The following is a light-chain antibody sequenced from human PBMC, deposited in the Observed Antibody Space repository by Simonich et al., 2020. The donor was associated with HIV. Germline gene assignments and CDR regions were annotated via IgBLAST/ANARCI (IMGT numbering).Light chain of an antibody. CDR3: SSYTSSSIVV. V-gene: IGLV2-14*02. J-gene: IGLJ2*01. CDR2: ERR. CDR1: SSDVGSYNL. Sequence: QSALTQPASVSGSPGQSITIPCTGTSSDVGSYNLVSWFPQHPGKAPKVMIYERRERPSGVSNRFSCSKSGNTASLTISGLQAEDEADYYCSSYTSSSIVVFGGGTKLTVL.